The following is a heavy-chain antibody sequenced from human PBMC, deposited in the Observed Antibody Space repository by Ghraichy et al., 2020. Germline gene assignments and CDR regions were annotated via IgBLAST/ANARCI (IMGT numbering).Heavy chain of an antibody. CDR1: GGSFSGYY. Sequence: SETLSLTCAVYGGSFSGYYWSWIRQPPGKGLEWIGEINHSGSTNYNPSLKSRVTISVDTSKIQFSLKLSSVTAADTAVYYCARPRGCSGGSCYGSYAFDIWGQGTMVTVSS. J-gene: IGHJ3*02. D-gene: IGHD2-15*01. CDR3: ARPRGCSGGSCYGSYAFDI. CDR2: INHSGST. V-gene: IGHV4-34*01.